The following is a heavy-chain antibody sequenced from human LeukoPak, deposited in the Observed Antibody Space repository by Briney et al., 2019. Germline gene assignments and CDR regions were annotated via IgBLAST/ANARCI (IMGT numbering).Heavy chain of an antibody. Sequence: ASVKVSCKASGYTFTSYGISWVRQAPGQGLEWMGWISAYNGNTNYAQKLQGRVTMTTDTSTSTAYMELRSLRSDDAAVYYCARFRTAHYYDSSGYYPPGYWGQGTLVTVSS. V-gene: IGHV1-18*01. D-gene: IGHD3-22*01. CDR2: ISAYNGNT. J-gene: IGHJ4*02. CDR1: GYTFTSYG. CDR3: ARFRTAHYYDSSGYYPPGY.